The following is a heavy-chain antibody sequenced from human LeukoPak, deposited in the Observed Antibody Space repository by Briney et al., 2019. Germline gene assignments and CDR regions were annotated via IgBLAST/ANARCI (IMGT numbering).Heavy chain of an antibody. CDR2: IKQDGSEK. CDR1: GFTFSSYW. V-gene: IGHV3-7*01. J-gene: IGHJ6*03. D-gene: IGHD3-10*01. CDR3: ARVMEGGRRVRFGELGVYNYYYMDV. Sequence: GGSLRLSCAAYGFTFSSYWMSWVRQAPGKGLEWVVNIKQDGSEKYYVDSGKGRFTIARENAKKSLYLQMNSLRAEDTAVYYCARVMEGGRRVRFGELGVYNYYYMDVWGKGTTVTVSS.